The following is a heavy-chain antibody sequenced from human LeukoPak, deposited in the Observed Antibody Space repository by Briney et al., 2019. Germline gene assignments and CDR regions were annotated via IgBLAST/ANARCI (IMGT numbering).Heavy chain of an antibody. CDR1: GFIFSSNY. D-gene: IGHD2-2*01. CDR2: IYSGGST. CDR3: ARDSEGCSSTSCYEDS. V-gene: IGHV3-53*01. Sequence: GGSLRLSCAASGFIFSSNYMSWVRQAPGKGLEWVSVIYSGGSTYYSDSVKGRFTISRDSSKNTLYLQMNSLRAEDTGVYYCARDSEGCSSTSCYEDSWGQGTLVTVSS. J-gene: IGHJ4*02.